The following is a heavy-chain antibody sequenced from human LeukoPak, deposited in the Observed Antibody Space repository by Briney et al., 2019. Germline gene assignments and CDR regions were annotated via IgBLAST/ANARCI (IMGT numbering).Heavy chain of an antibody. CDR1: GCTFSSYA. CDR3: ATQLNYYYGSGSPGIFDY. Sequence: GASVKVSCKASGCTFSSYAISWVRQAPGQGLEWMGRIIPIFGTANYAQKFQGRVTITTDESTSTAYMELSSLRSEDTAVYYCATQLNYYYGSGSPGIFDYWGQGTLVTVSS. V-gene: IGHV1-69*05. J-gene: IGHJ4*02. CDR2: IIPIFGTA. D-gene: IGHD3-10*01.